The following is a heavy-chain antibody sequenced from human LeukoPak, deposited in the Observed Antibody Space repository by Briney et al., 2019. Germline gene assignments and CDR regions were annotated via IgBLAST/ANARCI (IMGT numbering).Heavy chain of an antibody. D-gene: IGHD1-26*01. V-gene: IGHV3-30*03. CDR1: GFTFSSYG. J-gene: IGHJ6*03. CDR3: ARDKLRGSAGNYYYMDV. CDR2: ISYDGSNK. Sequence: GGTLRLSCAASGFTFSSYGMSWVRQAPGKGLEWVAVISYDGSNKYYADSVKARFTISRDNSKNTLYLQMNSLSADDTAVYYCARDKLRGSAGNYYYMDVWGKGTTVTVSS.